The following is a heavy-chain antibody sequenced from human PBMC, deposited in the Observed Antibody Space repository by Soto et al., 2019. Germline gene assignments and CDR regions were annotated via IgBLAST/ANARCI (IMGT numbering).Heavy chain of an antibody. D-gene: IGHD3-3*01. Sequence: SETLSLTCAVYGGSFSGYYWSWIRQPPGKGLEWIGEINHSGSTSHNPSLKSRVTISVDTSKNQFSLKLSSVTAADTAVYYCARVYRHYTAGWGQGTLVTVSS. CDR1: GGSFSGYY. CDR2: INHSGST. J-gene: IGHJ4*02. V-gene: IGHV4-34*01. CDR3: ARVYRHYTAG.